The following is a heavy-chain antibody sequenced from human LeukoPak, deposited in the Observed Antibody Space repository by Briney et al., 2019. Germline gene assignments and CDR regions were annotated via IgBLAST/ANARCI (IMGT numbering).Heavy chain of an antibody. V-gene: IGHV3-30*02. D-gene: IGHD3-3*01. CDR3: AEDSGDFWSGYYTGIDAFDI. Sequence: PGGSLRLSCAASGFTFSSYGMHWVRQAPGKGLEWVAFIRYDGSNKYCADSVKGRFTISRDNSKNTLYLQMNSLRAEDTAVYYCAEDSGDFWSGYYTGIDAFDIWGQGTMVTVSS. CDR2: IRYDGSNK. J-gene: IGHJ3*02. CDR1: GFTFSSYG.